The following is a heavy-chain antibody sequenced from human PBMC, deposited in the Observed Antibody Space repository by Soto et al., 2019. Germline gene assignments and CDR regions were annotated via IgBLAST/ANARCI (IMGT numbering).Heavy chain of an antibody. Sequence: QVQLVQSGAEVKKPGSSVRVSCKASGGTLSNYGISWVRQAPGQGLEWMGGIIPVFGTANYAQKFQGRVTITADESNSTVYMDVTSLRYEDTAVYYCSRGDATKIVVTTYYAMDVWGQGTTVSVSS. J-gene: IGHJ6*02. V-gene: IGHV1-69*12. CDR3: SRGDATKIVVTTYYAMDV. CDR1: GGTLSNYG. CDR2: IIPVFGTA. D-gene: IGHD4-17*01.